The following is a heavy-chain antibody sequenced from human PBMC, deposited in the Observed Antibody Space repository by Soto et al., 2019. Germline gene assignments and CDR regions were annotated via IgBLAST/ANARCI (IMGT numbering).Heavy chain of an antibody. Sequence: SETLSLTCTVSGGSISSYYWSWIRQPPGKGLEWIGYIYYSGSTNYNPSLKSRVTISVDTSKNQFSLKLSSVAAADTAVYYCARDLRGDPRGRDWFDPWGQGTLVTVSS. V-gene: IGHV4-59*01. CDR1: GGSISSYY. CDR3: ARDLRGDPRGRDWFDP. J-gene: IGHJ5*02. D-gene: IGHD3-16*01. CDR2: IYYSGST.